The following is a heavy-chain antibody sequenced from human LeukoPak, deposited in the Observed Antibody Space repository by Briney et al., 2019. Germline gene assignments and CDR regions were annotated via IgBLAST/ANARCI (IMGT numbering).Heavy chain of an antibody. V-gene: IGHV4-34*01. D-gene: IGHD2-2*01. J-gene: IGHJ5*02. CDR1: GGSISGYY. Sequence: PSETLSLTCAVYGGSISGYYWSWIRQPPGKGLEWIGEINHSGSTNYNPSLKSRVTISVDTSKNQFSLKLSSVTAADTAVYYCARKVLPAASPRLGGWFGPWGQGTLVTVSS. CDR2: INHSGST. CDR3: ARKVLPAASPRLGGWFGP.